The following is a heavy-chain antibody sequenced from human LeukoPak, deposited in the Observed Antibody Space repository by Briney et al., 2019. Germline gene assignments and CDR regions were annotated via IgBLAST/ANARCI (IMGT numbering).Heavy chain of an antibody. D-gene: IGHD2-2*01. CDR2: INPNSGDT. Sequence: ASVKDSCKDSGYTLTGDYMHWVPQAPGEGLEWMGWINPNSGDTQYAQKFQSRVTMTRDTSISTAYVGLSRLTSDDTAVYYCARALVPATHRLSSWGPGALVTVSS. CDR3: ARALVPATHRLSS. V-gene: IGHV1-2*02. J-gene: IGHJ5*02. CDR1: GYTLTGDY.